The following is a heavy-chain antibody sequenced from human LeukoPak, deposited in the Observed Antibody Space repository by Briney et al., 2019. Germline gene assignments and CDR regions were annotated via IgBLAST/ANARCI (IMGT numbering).Heavy chain of an antibody. CDR2: IYYSGST. CDR3: ARKDIVVVPAAMSYYYYYMDV. CDR1: GGSISSGDYY. D-gene: IGHD2-2*01. J-gene: IGHJ6*03. V-gene: IGHV4-30-4*08. Sequence: SQTLSLTCTVSGGSISSGDYYWSWIRQPPGKGLEWIGYIYYSGSTYYNPSLKSRVTIPVDTSKNQFSLKLSSVTAADTAVYYCARKDIVVVPAAMSYYYYYMDVWGKGTTVTVSS.